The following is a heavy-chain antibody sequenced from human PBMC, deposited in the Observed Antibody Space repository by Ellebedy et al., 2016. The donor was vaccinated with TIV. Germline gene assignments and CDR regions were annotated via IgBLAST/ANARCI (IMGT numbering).Heavy chain of an antibody. J-gene: IGHJ4*02. CDR1: GVSFDRYG. D-gene: IGHD2-2*02. V-gene: IGHV3-48*04. CDR3: ARDRIGPNWYTTFDQ. CDR2: ISENSDTT. Sequence: GESLKISXEVPGVSFDRYGMNWVRQAPGQGLEFLSYISENSDTTHYAASVRGRFTISRDNARTSLYLQMNSLRVDDTALYYCARDRIGPNWYTTFDQWGQGTLVTVSS.